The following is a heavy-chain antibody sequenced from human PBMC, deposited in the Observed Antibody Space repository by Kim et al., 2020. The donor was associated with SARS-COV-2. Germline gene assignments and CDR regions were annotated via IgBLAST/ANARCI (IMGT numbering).Heavy chain of an antibody. CDR1: GVSISSSNW. CDR2: IYHSGNT. J-gene: IGHJ3*01. D-gene: IGHD3-10*01. V-gene: IGHV4-4*02. Sequence: SETLSLTCTVSGVSISSSNWWSWGRQPPGKRRVWSGEIYHSGNTNYNPSLQSRVSTTVEKSTKQFSLILSSVTAADATVEYCARRDPRWFGELASFDVWGQGTMVTVSS. CDR3: ARRDPRWFGELASFDV.